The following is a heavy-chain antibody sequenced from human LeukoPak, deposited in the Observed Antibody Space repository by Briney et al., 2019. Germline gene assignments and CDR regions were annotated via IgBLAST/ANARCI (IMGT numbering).Heavy chain of an antibody. CDR3: VKDRGRWLQLEYSQH. CDR1: GFTFSSYA. Sequence: GGSLRLSCSASGFTFSSYAMHWVRQAPGKGLEYVSAISSNRGSTYYADSVKGRFTISRDNSKNTLYLQMSSLRAEDTAVYYCVKDRGRWLQLEYSQHWGQGTLVTVSS. V-gene: IGHV3-64D*06. CDR2: ISSNRGST. D-gene: IGHD5-24*01. J-gene: IGHJ1*01.